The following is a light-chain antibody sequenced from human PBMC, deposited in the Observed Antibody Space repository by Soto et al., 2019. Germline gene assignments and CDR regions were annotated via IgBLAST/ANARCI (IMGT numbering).Light chain of an antibody. CDR2: GAS. Sequence: DIVLTQSPGTLSLSPGERATLSCRASQSVSSNYLAWYQQKPGQAPRLLIYGASTRATGVPDRFSGSGSETDFTLTISSLEPEDFAVYYCQHYGTSSYAFGQGTNLEIQ. CDR3: QHYGTSSYA. V-gene: IGKV3-20*01. CDR1: QSVSSNY. J-gene: IGKJ2*01.